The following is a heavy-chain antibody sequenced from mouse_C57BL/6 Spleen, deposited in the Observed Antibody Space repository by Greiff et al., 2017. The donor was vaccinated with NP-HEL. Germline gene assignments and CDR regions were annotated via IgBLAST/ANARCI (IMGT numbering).Heavy chain of an antibody. CDR1: GFNIKDDY. Sequence: VQLQQSGAELVRPGASVKLSCTASGFNIKDDYMHWVKQRPEQGLEWIGWIDPENGDTEYASKFQGKATITADTSSNTAYRQLSSLTSEDTAVYYCTRTGTEGYYFDYWGQGTTLTVSS. V-gene: IGHV14-4*01. CDR3: TRTGTEGYYFDY. D-gene: IGHD4-1*01. CDR2: IDPENGDT. J-gene: IGHJ2*01.